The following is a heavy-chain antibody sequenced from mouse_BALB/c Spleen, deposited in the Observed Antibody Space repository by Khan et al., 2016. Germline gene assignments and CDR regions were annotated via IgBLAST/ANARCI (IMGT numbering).Heavy chain of an antibody. Sequence: QIQLVQSGPELKKPGETVKISCKASGYTFTNYGMNWVKQAPGKGLKWMGWINTNTGEPTYAEEFKGRFAVSLETSASTAYLQINNLKNEDTATXFCSADYYGINLFAYWGQGTLVTVSA. J-gene: IGHJ3*01. CDR1: GYTFTNYG. CDR3: SADYYGINLFAY. D-gene: IGHD1-1*01. CDR2: INTNTGEP. V-gene: IGHV9-3*02.